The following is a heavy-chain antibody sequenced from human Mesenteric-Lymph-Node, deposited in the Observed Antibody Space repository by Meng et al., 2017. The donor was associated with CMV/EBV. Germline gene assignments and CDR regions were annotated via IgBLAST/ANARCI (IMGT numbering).Heavy chain of an antibody. Sequence: GGSLRLSCAASGFTFSSYSMNWVRQAPGKGLEWVSSISSSSSYIYYADSVKGRFTISRDNAKNSLYLQMNSLRAEDTAVYYCARSHGSGSYSVDYWGQGTLVTVSS. CDR1: GFTFSSYS. V-gene: IGHV3-21*01. CDR2: ISSSSSYI. CDR3: ARSHGSGSYSVDY. D-gene: IGHD3-10*01. J-gene: IGHJ4*02.